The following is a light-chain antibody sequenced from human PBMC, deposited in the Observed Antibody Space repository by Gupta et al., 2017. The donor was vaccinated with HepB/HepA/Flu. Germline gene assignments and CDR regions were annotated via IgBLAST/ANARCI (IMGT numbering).Light chain of an antibody. Sequence: SALTQPASVSGSPGQSITISCPGTSSDVGGYNYVSWYQQHPGNAPKLMIYDVSNRPSGVSNRFSGSKSGNTASLTISGLQAEDEADYYCSSYTSSSTLVVFGGGTKLTVL. CDR3: SSYTSSSTLVV. V-gene: IGLV2-14*03. CDR2: DVS. CDR1: SSDVGGYNY. J-gene: IGLJ2*01.